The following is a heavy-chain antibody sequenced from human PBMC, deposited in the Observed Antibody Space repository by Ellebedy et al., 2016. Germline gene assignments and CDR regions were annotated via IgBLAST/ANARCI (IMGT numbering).Heavy chain of an antibody. J-gene: IGHJ3*02. CDR2: ISGGGSSA. CDR3: AKPPAGILTGFYPEAAFDI. V-gene: IGHV3-23*01. Sequence: GGSLRLSXAASGFSFINYAMTWVRQPPGKGLEWVSGISGGGSSASYADSVKGRFTTSRDNSKNTLFLQMNSLRAEDTALYYCAKPPAGILTGFYPEAAFDIWGQGTMVTVS. D-gene: IGHD3-9*01. CDR1: GFSFINYA.